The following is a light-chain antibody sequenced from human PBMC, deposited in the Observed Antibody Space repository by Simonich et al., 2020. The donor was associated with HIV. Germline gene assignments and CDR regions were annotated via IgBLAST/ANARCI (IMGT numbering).Light chain of an antibody. V-gene: IGKV1-5*03. Sequence: DIQMTQSPSSLSASVGDRVTITCRPSQSISNWLAWYQQKPGKDPKLLVYKASSLESGVPSRFSGSGFGTEFTLTISSLQPDDFATYYCQQYNSYSWTFGQGTKVEIK. CDR3: QQYNSYSWT. CDR1: QSISNW. CDR2: KAS. J-gene: IGKJ1*01.